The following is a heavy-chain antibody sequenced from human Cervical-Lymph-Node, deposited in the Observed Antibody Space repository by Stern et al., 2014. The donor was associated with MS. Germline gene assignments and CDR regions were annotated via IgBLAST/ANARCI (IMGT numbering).Heavy chain of an antibody. J-gene: IGHJ5*02. Sequence: QVQLQESGPGLVKPSETLSLTCTVSGGSISSSSYYWGWIRQPPGKGLEWIGSIYYSGSTYYNPSIKSRVTISVDTAKNQFSLKLSSVTAADTAVYYCARHPVTWWFDPWGQGTLVTVSS. CDR2: IYYSGST. V-gene: IGHV4-39*01. D-gene: IGHD2/OR15-2a*01. CDR3: ARHPVTWWFDP. CDR1: GGSISSSSYY.